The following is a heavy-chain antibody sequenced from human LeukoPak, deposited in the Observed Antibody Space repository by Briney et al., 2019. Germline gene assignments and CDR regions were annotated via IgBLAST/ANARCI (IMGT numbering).Heavy chain of an antibody. CDR3: AAQQWLVTNYDF. D-gene: IGHD6-19*01. CDR1: GFTFSDYY. CDR2: ISSSGSTI. Sequence: GGSLRLSCAASGFTFSDYYMSWIRQAPGKGLEWVSYISSSGSTIYYADSVKGRFTISRDNAKNSLYLQMNSLRAEDTAVYYCAAQQWLVTNYDFWGQGTLVTVSS. J-gene: IGHJ4*02. V-gene: IGHV3-11*04.